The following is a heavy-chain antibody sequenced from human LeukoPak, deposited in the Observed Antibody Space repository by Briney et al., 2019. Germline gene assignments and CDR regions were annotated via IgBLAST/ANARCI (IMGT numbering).Heavy chain of an antibody. CDR3: ARDRIAVAGTFDY. Sequence: SVKVFCKASGGTYNIYTISWVRQAPGQGLEWMGRIIPILGIANYAQKFQGRVTITADKSTSTAYMELSSLRSEDTAVYYCARDRIAVAGTFDYWGQGTLVTVST. D-gene: IGHD6-19*01. V-gene: IGHV1-69*04. CDR2: IIPILGIA. J-gene: IGHJ4*02. CDR1: GGTYNIYT.